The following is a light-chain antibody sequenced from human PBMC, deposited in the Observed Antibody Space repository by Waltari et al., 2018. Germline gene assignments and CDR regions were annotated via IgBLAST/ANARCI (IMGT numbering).Light chain of an antibody. V-gene: IGLV1-40*01. CDR2: AFV. CDR3: QSYDSSLNAV. CDR1: RSNIRAAYD. J-gene: IGLJ3*02. Sequence: QSVLTQPPSVSGAPGHTVTISCTGSRSNIRAAYDVNWDHQPPGAAPQLFINAFVARRLGVPDRFYGSKSGPSASLAINGLQAEDEAIYYCQSYDSSLNAVFGGGTKVTVL.